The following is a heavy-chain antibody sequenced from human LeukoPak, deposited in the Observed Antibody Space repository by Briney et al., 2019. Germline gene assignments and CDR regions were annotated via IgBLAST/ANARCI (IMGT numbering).Heavy chain of an antibody. V-gene: IGHV4-61*02. Sequence: PSETLSLTCTVSGGAISSGSYFWSWIRQPAGKGLEWIGRIYSSGSTTYNPSLKSRVTISIDTSKTQFSLRLTSVAAADTAVYYCARDNESCRGGHCYVEHWGQGTLVTVSS. CDR3: ARDNESCRGGHCYVEH. CDR2: IYSSGST. CDR1: GGAISSGSYF. D-gene: IGHD2-15*01. J-gene: IGHJ1*01.